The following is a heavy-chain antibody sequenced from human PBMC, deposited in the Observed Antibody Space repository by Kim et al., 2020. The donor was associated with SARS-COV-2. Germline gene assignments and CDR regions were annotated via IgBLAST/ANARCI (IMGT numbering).Heavy chain of an antibody. Sequence: GGSLRLSCAASGFTFTNYFMNWVRQAPGKGLEWVSSIADSGDYTFYADSVKGRFTISRDNSKNTLFLQMNSLRAEDTAIYYCVIFYQRGYCSGGSCFSGAGFESWGQGALVTVSS. J-gene: IGHJ4*02. CDR3: VIFYQRGYCSGGSCFSGAGFES. D-gene: IGHD2-15*01. CDR2: IADSGDYT. V-gene: IGHV3-23*01. CDR1: GFTFTNYF.